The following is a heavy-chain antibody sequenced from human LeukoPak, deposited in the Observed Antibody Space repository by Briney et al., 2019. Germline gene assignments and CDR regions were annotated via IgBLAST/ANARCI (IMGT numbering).Heavy chain of an antibody. CDR1: GYTFTSYG. Sequence: ASVKVSCKASGYTFTSYGISWVRQAPGQGLEWMGWISAYNGNTNYAQKLQGRVTMTTDTSTSTAYMELRSLRSDDTAVYYCARDLQYYYGSGSHWYFQHWGQGTLVTVSS. J-gene: IGHJ1*01. D-gene: IGHD3-10*01. CDR2: ISAYNGNT. CDR3: ARDLQYYYGSGSHWYFQH. V-gene: IGHV1-18*04.